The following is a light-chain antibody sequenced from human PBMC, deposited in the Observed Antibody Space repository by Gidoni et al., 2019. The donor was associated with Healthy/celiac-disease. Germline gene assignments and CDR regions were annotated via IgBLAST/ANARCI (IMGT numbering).Light chain of an antibody. V-gene: IGLV2-23*01. CDR3: CSYAGSSTLVV. CDR2: EGS. J-gene: IGLJ2*01. Sequence: QSALTQPASVSGSPGPSNTISCTVPSSDVGSYNLVSWYQQHPGKAPKLMIYEGSKRPSGVSNRFSGSKSGNTASLTISGLQAEDEADYYCCSYAGSSTLVVFGGGTKLTVL. CDR1: SSDVGSYNL.